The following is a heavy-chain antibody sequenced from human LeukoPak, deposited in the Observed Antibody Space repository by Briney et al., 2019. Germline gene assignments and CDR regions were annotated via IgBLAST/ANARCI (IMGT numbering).Heavy chain of an antibody. D-gene: IGHD4-17*01. CDR1: GFTFRSYASYG. CDR2: IWYDESKK. CDR3: ARGLYGDDPSGGWFDP. J-gene: IGHJ5*02. V-gene: IGHV3-33*01. Sequence: GGSLRLSCAASGFTFRSYASYGMHWVRQAPGKGLEWVALIWYDESKKYYGDSVKGRFTISRDNSKNTLYLQINSLRVEDTAVYYCARGLYGDDPSGGWFDPWGQGTLVTVSS.